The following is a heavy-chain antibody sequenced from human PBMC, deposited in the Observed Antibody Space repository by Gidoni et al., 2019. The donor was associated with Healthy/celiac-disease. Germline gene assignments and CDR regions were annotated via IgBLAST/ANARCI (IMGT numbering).Heavy chain of an antibody. CDR3: ARGRSVVDYYGMNV. CDR1: GVTFSSYS. CDR2: ISSSSSYI. Sequence: ELPLVASGGGLVKPGGSLRLSCAASGVTFSSYSMNWVRQAQGKGREGISSISSSSSYIYYEASVTRRFTISRDNAKNSLYLQMNSLRAEDTAVYYCARGRSVVDYYGMNVWGKGTKVSVSS. D-gene: IGHD6-6*01. V-gene: IGHV3-21*01. J-gene: IGHJ6*04.